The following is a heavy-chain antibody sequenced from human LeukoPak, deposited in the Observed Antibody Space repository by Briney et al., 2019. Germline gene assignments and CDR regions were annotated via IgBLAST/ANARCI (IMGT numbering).Heavy chain of an antibody. V-gene: IGHV3-7*01. Sequence: PGGSLRLSCAASGFTFSSYWMSWVRQAPGKGLEWVANIKQDGSEKYYVDSVKGRFTISRDNAKNSLYLQMNSLRAEDTAVYYCATDTPWELRFYYYYMDVWGKGTTVTISS. J-gene: IGHJ6*03. D-gene: IGHD1-26*01. CDR1: GFTFSSYW. CDR2: IKQDGSEK. CDR3: ATDTPWELRFYYYYMDV.